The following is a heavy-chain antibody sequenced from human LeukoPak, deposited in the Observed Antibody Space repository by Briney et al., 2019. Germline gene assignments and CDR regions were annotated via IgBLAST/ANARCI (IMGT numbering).Heavy chain of an antibody. CDR2: IKQDGSEK. V-gene: IGHV3-7*05. D-gene: IGHD5-18*01. J-gene: IGHJ4*02. CDR1: GFTFCSYW. Sequence: GGSLRLSCAASGFTFCSYWMSWVRQAPGKGLEWVANIKQDGSEKYYVDSVKGRFTVSRDNAKNSLFLQMNSLRAEDSAVYYCARDRGYSYGTSDYWGQGTLVTVSS. CDR3: ARDRGYSYGTSDY.